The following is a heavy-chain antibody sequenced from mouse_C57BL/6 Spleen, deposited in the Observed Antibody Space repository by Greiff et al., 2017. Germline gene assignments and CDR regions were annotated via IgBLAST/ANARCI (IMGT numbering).Heavy chain of an antibody. CDR3: ARYDWYFDV. Sequence: QVQLQQPGAELVKPGASVKLSCKASGYTFTSYWMHWVKQRPGRGLEWIGRIDPNSGGTKYNEKFKSTATLTVDKPSSTAYNQLSSLTSEDSSVYYCARYDWYFDVWGTGTTVTVSS. J-gene: IGHJ1*03. V-gene: IGHV1-72*01. CDR2: IDPNSGGT. CDR1: GYTFTSYW.